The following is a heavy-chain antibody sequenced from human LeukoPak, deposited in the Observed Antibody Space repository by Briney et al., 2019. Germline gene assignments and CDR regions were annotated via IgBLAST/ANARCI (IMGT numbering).Heavy chain of an antibody. V-gene: IGHV1-69*13. CDR2: IIPIFGTA. CDR1: GGTFTSST. CDR3: ARPYYYDSSGTGYYFDY. Sequence: ASVKVSCTASGGTFTSSTISWERQAPGQGLEWMGGIIPIFGTANYAQKFQGRVTITADESTSTTYMELSSLRSEDTAVYYCARPYYYDSSGTGYYFDYWGQGTLVTVSS. D-gene: IGHD3-22*01. J-gene: IGHJ4*02.